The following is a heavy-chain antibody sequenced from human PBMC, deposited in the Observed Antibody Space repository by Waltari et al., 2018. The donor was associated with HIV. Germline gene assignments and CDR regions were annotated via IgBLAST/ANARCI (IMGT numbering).Heavy chain of an antibody. V-gene: IGHV4-61*02. J-gene: IGHJ4*02. CDR3: ARESYYGSGSPDFDY. CDR1: GGSISSGSSY. CDR2: IYTSGST. Sequence: QVQLQDSGPGLVKPSQTLSLTCTVSGGSISSGSSYWSWIWPPAGKGLEWIGRIYTSGSTNYNPSLKSRVTISVDTSKNQFSLKLSSVTAADTAVYYCARESYYGSGSPDFDYWGQGTLVTVSS. D-gene: IGHD3-10*01.